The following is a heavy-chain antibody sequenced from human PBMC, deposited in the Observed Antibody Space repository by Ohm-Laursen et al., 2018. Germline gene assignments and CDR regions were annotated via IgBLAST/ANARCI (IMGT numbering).Heavy chain of an antibody. J-gene: IGHJ2*01. CDR3: ARGGFKYSGSPNWYFDL. D-gene: IGHD1-26*01. Sequence: ASVKVSCKASGYTFTAYHMHWVRQAPGQGLEWMGWINPNSGGTNYAQKFQGRVTMTRDTSISTAYMELSRLRSDDTAVYYCARGGFKYSGSPNWYFDLWGRGTLVTVSS. CDR2: INPNSGGT. CDR1: GYTFTAYH. V-gene: IGHV1-2*02.